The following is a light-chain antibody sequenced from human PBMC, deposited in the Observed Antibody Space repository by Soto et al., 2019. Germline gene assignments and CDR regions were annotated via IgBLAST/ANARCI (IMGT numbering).Light chain of an antibody. V-gene: IGLV2-14*01. CDR1: NSDIGVYNY. J-gene: IGLJ2*01. Sequence: QSALTQPASVSGSLGQSITISCTGTNSDIGVYNYVSWYQQHPGKAPRLIIYEVFNRPSGISHRFSGSKSGNTASLTISGLLAEDEADYYCSSYTTGTTVPFGGGTKVTVL. CDR3: SSYTTGTTVP. CDR2: EVF.